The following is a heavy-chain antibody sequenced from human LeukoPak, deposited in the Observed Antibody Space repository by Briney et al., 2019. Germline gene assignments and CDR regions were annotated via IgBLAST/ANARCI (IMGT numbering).Heavy chain of an antibody. CDR1: GGSIRNYY. CDR3: ARVQVCSSTSCYMASDY. V-gene: IGHV4-59*01. J-gene: IGHJ4*02. Sequence: PSETLSLTCTVSGGSIRNYYWNWIRQPPGKGLEWIGYTSDSGNTDYKPSLKSRVTISVDTSKNQFSLKLTSATAADTAVYYCARVQVCSSTSCYMASDYWGQGTLVTVSS. D-gene: IGHD2-2*02. CDR2: TSDSGNT.